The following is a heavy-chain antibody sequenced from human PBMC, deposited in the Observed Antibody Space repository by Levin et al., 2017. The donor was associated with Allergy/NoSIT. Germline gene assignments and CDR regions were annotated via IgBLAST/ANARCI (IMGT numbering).Heavy chain of an antibody. CDR2: ISYDGSNK. CDR1: GFTFSSYG. J-gene: IGHJ6*02. Sequence: SGGSLRLSCAASGFTFSSYGMHWVRQAPGKGLEWVAVISYDGSNKYYADSVKGRFTISRDNSKNTLYLQMNSLRAEDTAVYYCAKDHSNRGATYYDILTGYYTSYYYYYGMDVWGQGTTVTVSS. D-gene: IGHD3-9*01. CDR3: AKDHSNRGATYYDILTGYYTSYYYYYGMDV. V-gene: IGHV3-30*18.